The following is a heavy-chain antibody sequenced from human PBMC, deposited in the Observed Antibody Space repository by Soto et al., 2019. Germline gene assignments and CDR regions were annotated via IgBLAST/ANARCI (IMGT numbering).Heavy chain of an antibody. CDR3: ARLSGSSPFDY. V-gene: IGHV4-59*08. CDR1: GGSISSYY. CDR2: IYYSGST. J-gene: IGHJ4*02. Sequence: SETLSLTCTVSGGSISSYYWSWIRQPPGKGLEWIGYIYYSGSTNYNPSLKSRVTISVDTSKNQFSLKLSSVTAADTAVYYCARLSGSSPFDYWGQGTLVTVSS. D-gene: IGHD1-26*01.